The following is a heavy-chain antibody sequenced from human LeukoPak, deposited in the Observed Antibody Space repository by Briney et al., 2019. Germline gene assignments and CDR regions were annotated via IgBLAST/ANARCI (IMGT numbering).Heavy chain of an antibody. J-gene: IGHJ2*01. CDR2: ITHRVSP. CDR1: SGSLSGYY. V-gene: IGHV4-34*01. CDR3: ARGVDL. Sequence: SETLSLTCGVSSGSLSGYYWRWIRQPPGGGLEWLGEITHRVSPNYNPSLKSRVTISGDTSKKQFSLNLKSVTAADTEVYYCARGVDLWGRGTPVTVSS.